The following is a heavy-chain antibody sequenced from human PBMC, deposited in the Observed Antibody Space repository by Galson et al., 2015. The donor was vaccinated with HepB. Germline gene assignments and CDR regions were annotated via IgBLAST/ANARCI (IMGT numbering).Heavy chain of an antibody. J-gene: IGHJ5*02. D-gene: IGHD2-15*01. CDR3: ARVVLVVGATRGNWFDP. Sequence: SVKVSCKASGYTFTNYGIGWVRQAPGQGLEWMGWISAYNGDTNYAQNLQGRITMTTDTSTSTVYMELRSLGSDDAAVYYCARVVLVVGATRGNWFDPWGQGTLVTVSS. V-gene: IGHV1-18*01. CDR2: ISAYNGDT. CDR1: GYTFTNYG.